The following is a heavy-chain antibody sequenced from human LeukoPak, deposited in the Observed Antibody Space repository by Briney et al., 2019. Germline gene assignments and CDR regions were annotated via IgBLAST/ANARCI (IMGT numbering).Heavy chain of an antibody. D-gene: IGHD2-15*01. CDR1: GFTLSSHA. Sequence: GGPLRLSCGPSGFTLSSHAMMGAPEARGKAVKWVSSISGNGGYTYHAASVKGRFTISRDNSKNTLYMQMNSLRAEDTAVYYCAKGNNGCYDSWGQGTLVTASS. J-gene: IGHJ4*02. V-gene: IGHV3-23*01. CDR3: AKGNNGCYDS. CDR2: ISGNGGYT.